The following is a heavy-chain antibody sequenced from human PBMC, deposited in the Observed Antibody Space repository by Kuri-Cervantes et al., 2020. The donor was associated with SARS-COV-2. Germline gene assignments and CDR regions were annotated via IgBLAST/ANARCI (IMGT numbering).Heavy chain of an antibody. J-gene: IGHJ6*02. CDR2: INPNSGGT. V-gene: IGHV1-2*04. CDR1: SYTFTDYY. CDR3: ARDRYYSKVYYGMDV. D-gene: IGHD4-11*01. Sequence: VSCQTSSYTFTDYYMHWVRQAPGQGLEWMGWINPNSGGTNYAQKFQGWATMTRDTSISTAYMELSRLRSDDTAVYYCARDRYYSKVYYGMDVWGQGTTVTVSS.